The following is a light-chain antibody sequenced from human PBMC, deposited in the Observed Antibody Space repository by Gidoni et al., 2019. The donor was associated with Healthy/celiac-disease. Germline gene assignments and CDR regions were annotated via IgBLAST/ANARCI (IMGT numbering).Light chain of an antibody. CDR2: SNN. CDR1: SSNIGSNT. V-gene: IGLV1-44*01. J-gene: IGLJ2*01. CDR3: AAWDDSLNGRSV. Sequence: QSVLTQPPSASGTPGQRVTISCSGSSSNIGSNTVNWYQQLPGTAPKLLIYSNNQRPSGVPDRCSGSKSGTSASLAISGLQSEDEADYYCAAWDDSLNGRSVFGGGTKLTVL.